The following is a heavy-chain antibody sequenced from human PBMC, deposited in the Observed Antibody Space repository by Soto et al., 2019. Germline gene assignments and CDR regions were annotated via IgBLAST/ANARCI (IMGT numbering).Heavy chain of an antibody. CDR2: ITGNSGAT. CDR1: GFTFTSYT. Sequence: EVQLLESGGDLIQAGGSLRLSCAATGFTFTSYTMNWLRLAPGKGLERVSAITGNSGATFFADSVKGRFAISRDNSKNTLYLQMDSLRAEDTAVYYCAKDAMVRGVTYFDHWGQGTLVTVYS. J-gene: IGHJ4*02. D-gene: IGHD3-10*01. V-gene: IGHV3-23*01. CDR3: AKDAMVRGVTYFDH.